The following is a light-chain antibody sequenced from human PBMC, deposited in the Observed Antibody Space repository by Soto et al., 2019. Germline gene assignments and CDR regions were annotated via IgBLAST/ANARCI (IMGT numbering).Light chain of an antibody. CDR3: QQYNNWPQT. Sequence: EIVMTQSPVTLSVSPGERATLSCRASQSVSSKLAWYQQKPGQAPRLLIYGASTRATRIPARFSGSGSGTEFTLSISSLQSEDFAVYYCQQYNNWPQTFGQGTKLEIK. CDR1: QSVSSK. V-gene: IGKV3-15*01. CDR2: GAS. J-gene: IGKJ2*01.